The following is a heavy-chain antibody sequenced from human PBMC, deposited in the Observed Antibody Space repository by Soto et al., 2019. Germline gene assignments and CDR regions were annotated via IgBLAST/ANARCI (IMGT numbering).Heavy chain of an antibody. V-gene: IGHV3-15*01. CDR3: TTFFEYYDFCSCYFWDDC. CDR1: GFTYSNAW. CDR2: IKRKTDGVTT. Sequence: GGSLRLSCTASGFTYSNAWMSWVSQAPGKGLGWVVSIKRKTDGVTTDYAAPVKVRFTISRDDSKNTLYLQMNSLKTEDTAVYSRTTFFEYYDFCSCYFWDDCWCQGTLDT. J-gene: IGHJ4*02. D-gene: IGHD3-3*01.